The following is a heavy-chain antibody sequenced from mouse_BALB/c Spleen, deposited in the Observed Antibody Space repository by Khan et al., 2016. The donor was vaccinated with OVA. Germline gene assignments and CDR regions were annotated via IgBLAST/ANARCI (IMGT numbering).Heavy chain of an antibody. D-gene: IGHD2-4*01. CDR3: ERRVYYDSGPFPY. CDR1: GYTITNEYA. CDR2: KPYSGNT. Sequence: EVQLQESGPDLVKPSPSLSLSCTATGYTITNEYAWYWKRQPPGNKLESMGYKPYSGNTRSNPYLKSQASITRDTSTNPSFLQLNSVTTEDTATSYGERRVYYDSGPFPYWGQGTMVTVSA. V-gene: IGHV3-2*02. J-gene: IGHJ3*01.